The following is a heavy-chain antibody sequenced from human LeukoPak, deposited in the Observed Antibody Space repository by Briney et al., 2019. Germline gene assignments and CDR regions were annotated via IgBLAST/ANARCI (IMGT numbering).Heavy chain of an antibody. CDR1: GFTFSSYA. V-gene: IGHV3-66*02. Sequence: PGGSLRLSCAASGFTFSSYAMHWVRQAPGKGLEWVSVLFSGGNTYYADSVKGRFTISRDNSKNTLYLQMNSLRAEDTAVYYCAKSRRGTVPFDYWGQGTLVTVSS. CDR3: AKSRRGTVPFDY. D-gene: IGHD4-17*01. CDR2: LFSGGNT. J-gene: IGHJ4*02.